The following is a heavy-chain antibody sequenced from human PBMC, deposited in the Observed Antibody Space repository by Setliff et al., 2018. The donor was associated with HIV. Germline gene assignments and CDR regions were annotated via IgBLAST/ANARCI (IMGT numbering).Heavy chain of an antibody. CDR1: GFTFSNFW. J-gene: IGHJ5*02. D-gene: IGHD3-3*01. CDR3: ARVLLITNAAYGVVSNQFDP. CDR2: ISPDGSRN. Sequence: SCLGTGFTFSNFWMHWVRQAPGKGLEWVASISPDGSRNHCVGSVKGRFTASRDNAKSSLYLQMNSLRAEDTAVYYCARVLLITNAAYGVVSNQFDPWGQGTLVTVSS. V-gene: IGHV3-7*03.